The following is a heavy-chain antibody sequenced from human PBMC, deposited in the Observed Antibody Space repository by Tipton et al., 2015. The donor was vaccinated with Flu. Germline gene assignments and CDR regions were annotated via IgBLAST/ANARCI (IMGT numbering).Heavy chain of an antibody. D-gene: IGHD1-26*01. CDR2: IYSSGRST. Sequence: TLSLTCTISGGYISGYYWSWTRQPPGRGLEWIGYIYSSGRSTNYNPSVKSQVTISVDTSKNQFTLELSSVNAAVTAVYYCARIRLSGSYGVGLDCWGQGTLVTVSS. J-gene: IGHJ4*02. CDR3: ARIRLSGSYGVGLDC. CDR1: GGYISGYY. V-gene: IGHV4-59*01.